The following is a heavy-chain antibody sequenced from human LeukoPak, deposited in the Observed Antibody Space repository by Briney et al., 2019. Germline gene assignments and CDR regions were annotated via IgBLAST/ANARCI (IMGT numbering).Heavy chain of an antibody. CDR3: AKVTYSNSRSAFGY. CDR2: IWYDGSRK. Sequence: TGGSLRLSCAASGFSLTTYGTHWLRQAPGKGLEWVAVIWYDGSRKFYGDSVKGRFTVPRDTSENTMYLQMNSLRAEDTAVYYCAKVTYSNSRSAFGYWGQGTLVTVSS. V-gene: IGHV3-33*06. J-gene: IGHJ4*02. CDR1: GFSLTTYG. D-gene: IGHD4-11*01.